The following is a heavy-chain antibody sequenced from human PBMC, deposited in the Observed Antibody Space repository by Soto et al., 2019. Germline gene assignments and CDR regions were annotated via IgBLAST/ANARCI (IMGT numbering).Heavy chain of an antibody. CDR2: IYSGGST. J-gene: IGHJ6*02. CDR1: GFTVSIYL. D-gene: IGHD1-26*01. Sequence: GGSLRLSCAACGFTVSIYLMTWARQAPGKGLEWVSVIYSGGSTYYADSVKGRFTISRDNSRNTLYLQMNSLRIEDTAVYSCARESVGERFGMDVWGQGTTVTVSS. V-gene: IGHV3-66*01. CDR3: ARESVGERFGMDV.